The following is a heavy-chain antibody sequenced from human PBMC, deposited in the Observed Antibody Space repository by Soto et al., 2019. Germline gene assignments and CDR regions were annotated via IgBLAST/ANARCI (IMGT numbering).Heavy chain of an antibody. Sequence: ASVKVSCKASGYTFTSYDINWVRQATGQGLEWMGWMNPNCGNTGYAQKFQGRVTMTRYMSTSTAYMELSSLRSEDTAVYYCAAEGTVTTGMDVWGQGTTVTVSS. V-gene: IGHV1-8*01. CDR1: GYTFTSYD. J-gene: IGHJ6*02. CDR2: MNPNCGNT. CDR3: AAEGTVTTGMDV. D-gene: IGHD4-17*01.